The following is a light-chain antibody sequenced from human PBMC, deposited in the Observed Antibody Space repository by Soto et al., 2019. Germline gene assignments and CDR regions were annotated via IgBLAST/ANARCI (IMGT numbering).Light chain of an antibody. CDR2: KAS. J-gene: IGKJ1*01. CDR3: QQYNSYSWT. Sequence: DIQMTQSPSTLSASVGDRVTITCRASQSISSWLAWYQQKPGKAPKLLIYKASSLESGVPSRFSGSGYGTELTLTIRSLKPDDFATYYCQQYNSYSWTVGQGTKV. V-gene: IGKV1-5*03. CDR1: QSISSW.